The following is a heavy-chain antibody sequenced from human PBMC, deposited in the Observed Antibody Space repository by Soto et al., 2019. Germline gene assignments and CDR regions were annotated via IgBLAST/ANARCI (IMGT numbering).Heavy chain of an antibody. V-gene: IGHV5-51*01. Sequence: AGSLTLPSKGYGYRFTSYWIGWVRPMPGKGLEWMGIIYPGDSDTRYSPSFQGQVTISAVKSISTAYLQWSSLKASDTAMYYCARHIWSGYYPSYNWFDPWGQGTLVTVSS. CDR2: IYPGDSDT. CDR1: GYRFTSYW. CDR3: ARHIWSGYYPSYNWFDP. J-gene: IGHJ5*02. D-gene: IGHD3-3*01.